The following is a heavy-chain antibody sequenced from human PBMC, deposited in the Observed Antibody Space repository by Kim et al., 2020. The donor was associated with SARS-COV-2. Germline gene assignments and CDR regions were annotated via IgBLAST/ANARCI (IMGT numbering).Heavy chain of an antibody. CDR3: ATPYSTSSWGS. CDR2: IFPGDSDT. J-gene: IGHJ5*02. Sequence: GESLKISCKGSGYSFTTYWIGWVRQMPGKGLEWMGIIFPGDSDTRYSPSFQGQVTISADKSISTAYLQWTSLKASDTAMYYCATPYSTSSWGSWGQGTLVTVSS. CDR1: GYSFTTYW. V-gene: IGHV5-51*01. D-gene: IGHD6-6*01.